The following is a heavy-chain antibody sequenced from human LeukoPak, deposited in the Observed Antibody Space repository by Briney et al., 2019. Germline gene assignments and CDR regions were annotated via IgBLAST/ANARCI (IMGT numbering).Heavy chain of an antibody. CDR2: IYHSGST. J-gene: IGHJ5*02. CDR3: ARDVMVRGVISWFDP. D-gene: IGHD3-10*01. CDR1: GGSISSGGYS. V-gene: IGHV4-30-2*01. Sequence: SQTLSLTCAVSGGSISSGGYSWSWIRQPPGKGLEWIGYIYHSGSTYYNPSLKSRVTISVDRSKNQFSLKLSSVTAADTAVYYCARDVMVRGVISWFDPWGQGTPVTVSS.